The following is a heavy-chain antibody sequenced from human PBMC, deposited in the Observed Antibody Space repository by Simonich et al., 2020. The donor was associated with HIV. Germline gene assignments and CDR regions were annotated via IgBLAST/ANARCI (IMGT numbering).Heavy chain of an antibody. CDR1: GFTFSSSS. CDR3: ARAGGHLDY. D-gene: IGHD3-16*01. Sequence: DEQLVESGGGLAKPGGSLRLSCAASGFTFSSSSLNWGRTAPGKGREWVYGFIVSSNYMHHADPVKGRFTISRDNGKKSLFLLMNSLRAEDTAVYYCARAGGHLDYWGQGTLVTVSS. CDR2: FIVSSNYM. J-gene: IGHJ4*02. V-gene: IGHV3-21*01.